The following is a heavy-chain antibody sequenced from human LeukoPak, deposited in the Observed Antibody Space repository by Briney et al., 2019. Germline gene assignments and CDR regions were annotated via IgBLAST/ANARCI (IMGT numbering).Heavy chain of an antibody. J-gene: IGHJ3*02. CDR2: IKQDGSEK. CDR3: ARDAAWFGELLDAFDI. D-gene: IGHD3-10*01. Sequence: GGSLRLSCAASGFTLSSYWMSWVRQAPGKGLEWVANIKQDGSEKYYVDSVKGRFTISRDNAKNSLYLQMNSLRAEDTAVNYCARDAAWFGELLDAFDIWGQGTMVTVSS. V-gene: IGHV3-7*03. CDR1: GFTLSSYW.